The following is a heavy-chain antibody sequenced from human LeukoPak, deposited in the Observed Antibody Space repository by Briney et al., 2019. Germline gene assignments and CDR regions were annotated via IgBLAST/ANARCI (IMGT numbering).Heavy chain of an antibody. Sequence: SETLSLTCTVSGGSISSSNYWGWIRQPPGKGLEWIGSIFYSGSTYYNPSLKSRVTISVDTSKNQFSLKLSSVTAADTAVYYCARGVVIAPQTFDYWGQGTLVTVSS. J-gene: IGHJ4*02. D-gene: IGHD2-21*01. CDR1: GGSISSSNY. V-gene: IGHV4-39*07. CDR3: ARGVVIAPQTFDY. CDR2: IFYSGST.